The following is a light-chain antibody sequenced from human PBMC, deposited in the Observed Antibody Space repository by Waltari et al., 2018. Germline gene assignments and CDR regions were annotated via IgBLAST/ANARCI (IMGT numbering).Light chain of an antibody. V-gene: IGLV3-16*01. Sequence: SHELTQPPSVSVSLGQMARISCSGEALSTKYVYWYQQKPGQSPVLIIYKDIERPSGTPDRFSGSSARTLVTLTIRGVQAEDEAGYYCLSPDSGGTYWVFGGGTKLTVL. CDR1: ALSTKY. J-gene: IGLJ3*02. CDR3: LSPDSGGTYWV. CDR2: KDI.